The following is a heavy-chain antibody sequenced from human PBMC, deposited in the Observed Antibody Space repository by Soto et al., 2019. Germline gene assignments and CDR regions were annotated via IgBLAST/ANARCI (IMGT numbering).Heavy chain of an antibody. Sequence: SETLSLTCTVSGGSISSSSYYWGWIRQPPGKGLEWIGSIYYSGSTYYNPSLKSRVTISVDTSKNQFSLKLSSVTAADTAVYYCARHVRDSSSWSKAKGRLGGMDVWGQGTTVT. CDR2: IYYSGST. CDR3: ARHVRDSSSWSKAKGRLGGMDV. V-gene: IGHV4-39*01. D-gene: IGHD6-13*01. J-gene: IGHJ6*02. CDR1: GGSISSSSYY.